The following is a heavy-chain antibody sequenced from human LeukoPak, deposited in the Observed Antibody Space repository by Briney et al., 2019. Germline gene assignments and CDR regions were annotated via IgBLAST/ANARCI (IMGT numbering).Heavy chain of an antibody. CDR1: GFTFSSYG. Sequence: PGGSLRLSCAASGFTFSSYGMHWVRQAPGKGLEWVAVISYDGSNKYYADSVKGRFTISRDNSKNTLYLQMNSLRAEDTAVYYCAKTGTLEYSSGWAYYYFDYWGQGTLVTVSS. CDR3: AKTGTLEYSSGWAYYYFDY. D-gene: IGHD6-19*01. CDR2: ISYDGSNK. V-gene: IGHV3-30*18. J-gene: IGHJ4*02.